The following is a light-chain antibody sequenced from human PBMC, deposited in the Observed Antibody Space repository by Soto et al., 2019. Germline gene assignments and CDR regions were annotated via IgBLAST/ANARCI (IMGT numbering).Light chain of an antibody. CDR3: SSYTRSSIYV. J-gene: IGLJ1*01. CDR1: SSDVGAYNY. V-gene: IGLV2-14*01. Sequence: QSVLTQSASVSASPGQSITISCPGTSSDVGAYNYVSWYQQHPGKASELIIFDVTNRPSGVSNRFSGSKSGNTASLTISGLQGDDETDYYCSSYTRSSIYVFGTGTKVTGL. CDR2: DVT.